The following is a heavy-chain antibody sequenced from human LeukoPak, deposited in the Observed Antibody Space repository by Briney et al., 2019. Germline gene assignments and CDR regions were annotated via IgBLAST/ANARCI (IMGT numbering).Heavy chain of an antibody. V-gene: IGHV3-21*01. Sequence: PGGSLRLSCAASGFTFSSYSMNWVRQAPGKGLEWVSSISSSSYIYYADSVKGRFTISRDNAKNSLYLQMNSLRAEDTAVYYCARDLEGGDYFDYWGQGTLVTVSS. CDR1: GFTFSSYS. D-gene: IGHD3-16*01. CDR2: ISSSSYI. CDR3: ARDLEGGDYFDY. J-gene: IGHJ4*02.